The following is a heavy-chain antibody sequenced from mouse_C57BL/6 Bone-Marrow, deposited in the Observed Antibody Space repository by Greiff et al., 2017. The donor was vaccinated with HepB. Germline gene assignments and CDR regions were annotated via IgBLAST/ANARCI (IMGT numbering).Heavy chain of an antibody. CDR1: GFSLTSYG. V-gene: IGHV2-5*01. Sequence: VQLQQSGPGLVQPSQSLSITCTVSGFSLTSYGVHWVRQSPGKGLEWLGVIWRGGSTDYNAAFMSRLSITKDNSKSQVFFKMNSLQADDTAIYYCAKNSDYYGSSHWYFDVWGTGTTVTVSS. CDR3: AKNSDYYGSSHWYFDV. D-gene: IGHD1-1*01. CDR2: IWRGGST. J-gene: IGHJ1*03.